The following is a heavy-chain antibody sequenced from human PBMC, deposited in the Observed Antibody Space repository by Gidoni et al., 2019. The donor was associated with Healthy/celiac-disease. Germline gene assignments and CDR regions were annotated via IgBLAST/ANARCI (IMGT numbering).Heavy chain of an antibody. CDR1: GFPFISYA. Sequence: QVQLVESGGGVVQPGRSLRLSCAASGFPFISYAMHWVRQAPGKGLEWVAVISYDGSNKYYADSVKGRFTISRDNSKNTLYLQMNSLRAEDTAVYYCARDRTGCGGDCYSYFQHWGQGTLVTVSS. CDR3: ARDRTGCGGDCYSYFQH. D-gene: IGHD2-21*02. CDR2: ISYDGSNK. J-gene: IGHJ1*01. V-gene: IGHV3-30-3*01.